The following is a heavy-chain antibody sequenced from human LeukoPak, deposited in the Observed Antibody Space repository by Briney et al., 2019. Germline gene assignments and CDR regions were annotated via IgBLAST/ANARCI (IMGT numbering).Heavy chain of an antibody. V-gene: IGHV3-23*01. D-gene: IGHD4-17*01. CDR1: GFTFSSYA. Sequence: PGGPLRLSCAASGFTFSSYAMSWVRQAPGKGLEWVSAISGSGSTTYYADSVKGRFTISRDNSKNTLYLQMNSLRAEDTAVYYCAKDGRGNPDYGEPIWYFDLWGRGTLVTVSS. CDR3: AKDGRGNPDYGEPIWYFDL. J-gene: IGHJ2*01. CDR2: ISGSGSTT.